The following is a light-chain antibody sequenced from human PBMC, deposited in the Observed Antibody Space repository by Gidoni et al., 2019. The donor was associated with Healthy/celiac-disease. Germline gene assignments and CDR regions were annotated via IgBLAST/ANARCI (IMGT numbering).Light chain of an antibody. CDR1: QSVLYSSNNKND. J-gene: IGKJ2*01. CDR3: QQYYSTPYT. CDR2: WAS. V-gene: IGKV4-1*01. Sequence: DIVMTQSPDSLAVSLGERATINCKSSQSVLYSSNNKNDLAWYQQKPGQPPKLIIYWASTRESGVPDRFSGSGSGTDFTLTISSLQAEDVAVYYCQQYYSTPYTFGQGTKLEIK.